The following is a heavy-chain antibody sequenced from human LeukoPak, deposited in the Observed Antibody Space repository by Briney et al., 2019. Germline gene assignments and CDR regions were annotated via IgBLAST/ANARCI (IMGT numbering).Heavy chain of an antibody. CDR3: ARDVGSGWYYFDH. CDR2: IYDSRST. Sequence: SETLSLTCSISGGSISNYYWSWIRQPPGKGLEWIGYIYDSRSTNYSPSLKSRVTISVDTSKNQFSLKLSSVTAADTAIYYCARDVGSGWYYFDHWGQGTLVTVSS. D-gene: IGHD6-19*01. V-gene: IGHV4-59*01. CDR1: GGSISNYY. J-gene: IGHJ4*02.